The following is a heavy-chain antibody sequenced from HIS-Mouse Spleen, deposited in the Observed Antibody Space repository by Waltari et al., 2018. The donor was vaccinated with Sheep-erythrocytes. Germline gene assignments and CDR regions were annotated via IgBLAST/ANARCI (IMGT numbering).Heavy chain of an antibody. Sequence: QVQLVQSGAEVKKPGSSVKVSCKASGGTFSSYAISWVRQAPGQGLEWMGRINPILGIANYAKQFQGRVTITADKSTSTAYMELSSLRSEDTAVYYCAQTGATTPHFDYWGQGTLVTVSS. D-gene: IGHD1-26*01. J-gene: IGHJ4*02. CDR2: INPILGIA. V-gene: IGHV1-69*04. CDR1: GGTFSSYA. CDR3: AQTGATTPHFDY.